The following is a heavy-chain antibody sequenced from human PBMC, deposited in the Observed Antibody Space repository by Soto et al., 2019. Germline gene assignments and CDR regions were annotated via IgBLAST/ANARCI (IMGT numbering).Heavy chain of an antibody. J-gene: IGHJ4*02. CDR2: IYYSGST. D-gene: IGHD3-9*01. CDR3: ARRYFAALIDY. Sequence: QLQLQESGPGLVKPSETLSLTCTVSGGSISSSSYYWGWIRQPPGKGLEWIGSIYYSGSTYYNPSLKSRVTISVDTSKNQCSLKLSSVTAADTAVYYCARRYFAALIDYWGQGTLVTVSS. CDR1: GGSISSSSYY. V-gene: IGHV4-39*01.